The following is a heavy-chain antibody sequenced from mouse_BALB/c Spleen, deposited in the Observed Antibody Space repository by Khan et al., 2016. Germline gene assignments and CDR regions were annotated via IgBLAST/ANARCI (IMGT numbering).Heavy chain of an antibody. Sequence: EVKLEESGGGLVQPGGSIKLSCVVSGFTFSNYWMNWVRQSPEKGLEWVAEIRLKSNNYATHYAESVKGRFTISRDDSKNSVYLHMNNLRAADTGIYYCTRPFTTNNYDAMDYWGQGTSVTVSS. J-gene: IGHJ4*01. D-gene: IGHD1-1*01. CDR3: TRPFTTNNYDAMDY. CDR1: GFTFSNYW. V-gene: IGHV6-6*02. CDR2: IRLKSNNYAT.